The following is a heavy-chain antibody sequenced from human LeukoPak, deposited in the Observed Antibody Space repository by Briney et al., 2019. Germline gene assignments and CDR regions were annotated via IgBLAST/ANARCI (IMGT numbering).Heavy chain of an antibody. V-gene: IGHV1-69*05. CDR1: GGTFSSYA. J-gene: IGHJ1*01. D-gene: IGHD3-9*01. Sequence: SVKVSCKASGGTFSSYAISWVRQAPGQGLEWMGGIIPIFGTANYAQKFQGRVTITTDESTSTAYMELSSLRSEDTAVYYCASPMTGHPLSYFQHWGQGTLVTVSS. CDR3: ASPMTGHPLSYFQH. CDR2: IIPIFGTA.